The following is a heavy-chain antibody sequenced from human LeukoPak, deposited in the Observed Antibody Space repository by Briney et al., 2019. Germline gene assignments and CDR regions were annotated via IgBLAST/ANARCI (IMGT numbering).Heavy chain of an antibody. CDR3: AKPQGGSPPKDAFDI. CDR2: VSSSGGST. J-gene: IGHJ3*02. CDR1: GFTFSSYA. V-gene: IGHV3-23*01. D-gene: IGHD1-26*01. Sequence: GGSLRLSCPASGFTFSSYAMSWVRQAPGKGLQWISGVSSSGGSTYYADSVKGRFTISRDNSKNTMYLQMNSLRAEDTAVYYCAKPQGGSPPKDAFDIWGQGTMVTVSS.